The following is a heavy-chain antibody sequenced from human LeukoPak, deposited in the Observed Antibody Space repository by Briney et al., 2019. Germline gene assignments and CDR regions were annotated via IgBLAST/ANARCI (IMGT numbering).Heavy chain of an antibody. Sequence: GGSLRLSCAASGFTFCNYTMHWVRQAPGKGLEWVAVLSSDGSNKYYADSVKGRFTISRDISKNTLYLQMTSLRAEDTAVYYCAGGAYQIVVLTAPTYWGQGTLVTVSS. D-gene: IGHD2-21*02. J-gene: IGHJ4*02. CDR2: LSSDGSNK. CDR3: AGGAYQIVVLTAPTY. V-gene: IGHV3-30-3*01. CDR1: GFTFCNYT.